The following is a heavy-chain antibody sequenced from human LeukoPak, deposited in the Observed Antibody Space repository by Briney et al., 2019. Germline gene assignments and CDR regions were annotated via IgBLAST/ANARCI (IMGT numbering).Heavy chain of an antibody. Sequence: PGGSLRLSCAASGFTFSGYSMSWVRQAPGKGLEWVSSISSSSSDIYYEDSVKGRFTISRDNAKNSLYLQMNSLRAEDTAVYYCVREPDTKRIVGATSDFDRWGQGTLVTVSS. CDR1: GFTFSGYS. CDR3: VREPDTKRIVGATSDFDR. CDR2: ISSSSSDI. D-gene: IGHD1-26*01. J-gene: IGHJ4*02. V-gene: IGHV3-21*01.